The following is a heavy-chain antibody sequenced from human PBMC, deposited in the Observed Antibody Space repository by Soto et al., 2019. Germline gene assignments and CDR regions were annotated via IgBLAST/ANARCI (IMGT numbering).Heavy chain of an antibody. D-gene: IGHD2-21*01. J-gene: IGHJ6*02. CDR3: ATVCEGPFPHGIDV. Sequence: QVQLQESGPGLVKPSQTLSLTCTVSGGSISSGGYYWSWIRQHPGKGLEWIGYIYYSGSTYYNPSLKSRVTTSVETSKNQCSLQRSCVTAADTAVYHCATVCEGPFPHGIDVWGQGTTVTVSS. CDR1: GGSISSGGYY. CDR2: IYYSGST. V-gene: IGHV4-31*03.